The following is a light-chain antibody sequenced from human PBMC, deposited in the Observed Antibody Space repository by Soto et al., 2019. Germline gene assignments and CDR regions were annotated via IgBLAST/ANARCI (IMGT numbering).Light chain of an antibody. Sequence: DIQMTQSPSSVSASVGDRVTITCRASQTISSWLAWYQQKPGKAPKLLIYKASTLKSGVPSRFSGSGSGTEFTLTISSLQPDDFATYYCQHYNSYSVAFGQGTKV. CDR2: KAS. V-gene: IGKV1-5*03. CDR1: QTISSW. CDR3: QHYNSYSVA. J-gene: IGKJ1*01.